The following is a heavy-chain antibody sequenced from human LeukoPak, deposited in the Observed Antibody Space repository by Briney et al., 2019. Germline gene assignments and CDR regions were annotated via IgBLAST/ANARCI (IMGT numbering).Heavy chain of an antibody. Sequence: SETLSLTCTVSGGSISSSSYYWGWIRQPPGKGLEWIGSIYYSGRTYYNPSLKSRVTVSVDTSNNRFSLKLSSVTAADTAVYYCARHQAETTDYFDYWGQGTLVTVSS. J-gene: IGHJ4*02. CDR2: IYYSGRT. CDR3: ARHQAETTDYFDY. V-gene: IGHV4-39*01. CDR1: GGSISSSSYY. D-gene: IGHD1-7*01.